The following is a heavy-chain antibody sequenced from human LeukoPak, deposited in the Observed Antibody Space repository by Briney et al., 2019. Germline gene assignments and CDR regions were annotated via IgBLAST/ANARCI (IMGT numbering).Heavy chain of an antibody. V-gene: IGHV4-4*07. D-gene: IGHD2-21*01. CDR1: GGSISTYY. CDR2: IYTTGIT. Sequence: SETLSLTCTVSGGSISTYYWSWIRQPAGKGLEWIGRIYTTGITNYNPSLKSRVTMSLDTSKNQFSLRLSSVTAADTAVYYCAREGRRACGFDYWGQGTLVTVSS. J-gene: IGHJ4*02. CDR3: AREGRRACGFDY.